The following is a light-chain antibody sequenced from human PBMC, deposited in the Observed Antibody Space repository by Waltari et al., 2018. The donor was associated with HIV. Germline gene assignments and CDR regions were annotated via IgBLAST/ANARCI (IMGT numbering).Light chain of an antibody. J-gene: IGLJ3*02. Sequence: QSALTQPASVSGSPGQSITISCTGTSSNVGSDALVSWYQQHPGKAPKLMLYEVSNRPSGVPDRFSGSKSGNTASLTISGLQAEDEADYYCSSYTTTFTWVFGGGTKLTVL. CDR2: EVS. CDR1: SSNVGSDAL. CDR3: SSYTTTFTWV. V-gene: IGLV2-14*02.